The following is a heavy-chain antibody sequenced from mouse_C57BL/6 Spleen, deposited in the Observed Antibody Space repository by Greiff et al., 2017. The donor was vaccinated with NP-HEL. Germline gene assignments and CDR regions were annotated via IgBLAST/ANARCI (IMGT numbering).Heavy chain of an antibody. Sequence: VQVVESGPELVKPGASVKLSCKASGYTFTSYDINWVKQRPGQGLEWIGWIYPRDGSTKYNEKFKGKATLTVDTSSSTAYMELHSLTSEDSAVYFCARSSTAQATWFAYWGQGTLVTVSA. CDR2: IYPRDGST. J-gene: IGHJ3*01. D-gene: IGHD3-2*02. V-gene: IGHV1-85*01. CDR3: ARSSTAQATWFAY. CDR1: GYTFTSYD.